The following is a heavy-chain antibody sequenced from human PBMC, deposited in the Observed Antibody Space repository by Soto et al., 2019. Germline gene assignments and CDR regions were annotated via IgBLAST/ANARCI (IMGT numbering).Heavy chain of an antibody. V-gene: IGHV3-33*01. J-gene: IGHJ4*02. CDR2: IWHDGSNK. CDR1: GYTFISYG. CDR3: ARGSPPDY. Sequence: QVQLVESGGGVVQPGRSLRLSCAASGYTFISYGMHWVRQAPGKGLEWVAVIWHDGSNKYYADSVKGRFTISRDNSKNTLYLQMNSLGAEDTAVYYCARGSPPDYWGQGAMITVTS.